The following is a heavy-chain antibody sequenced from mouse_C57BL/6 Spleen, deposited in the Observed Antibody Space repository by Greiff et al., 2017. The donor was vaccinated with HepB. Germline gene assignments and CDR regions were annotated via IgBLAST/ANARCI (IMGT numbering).Heavy chain of an antibody. V-gene: IGHV1-75*01. CDR3: ARSGYDYDGETFWFAY. CDR2: IFPGSGST. J-gene: IGHJ3*01. CDR1: GYTFTDYY. D-gene: IGHD2-4*01. Sequence: LVEPGASVKISCKASGYTFTDYYINWVKQRPGQGLEWIGWIFPGSGSTYYNEKFKGKATLTVDKSSSTAYMLLSSLTSEDSAVYFCARSGYDYDGETFWFAYWGQGTLVTVSA.